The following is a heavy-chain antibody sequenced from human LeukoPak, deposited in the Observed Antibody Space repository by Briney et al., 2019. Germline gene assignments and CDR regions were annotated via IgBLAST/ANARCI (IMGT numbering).Heavy chain of an antibody. V-gene: IGHV3-20*04. CDR3: ARVMPEVAFDI. D-gene: IGHD2-2*01. CDR2: IDWNGGST. J-gene: IGHJ3*02. Sequence: GGSLRLSCAASGFTFDDYGMSWVRQAPGKRLEWVSGIDWNGGSTGYADSVKGRFTISRDNAKNSLYLQMNSLRAEDTALYYCARVMPEVAFDIWGQGTMVTVSS. CDR1: GFTFDDYG.